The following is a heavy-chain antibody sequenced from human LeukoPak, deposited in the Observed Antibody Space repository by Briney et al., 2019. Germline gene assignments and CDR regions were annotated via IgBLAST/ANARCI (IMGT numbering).Heavy chain of an antibody. CDR1: GFTFSSYS. V-gene: IGHV3-48*04. Sequence: AGSLRLSCAASGFTFSSYSMNWVRQAPGKGLEWVSYISSSSSTIYYAASVKGRFTISRDNAKNSLYLQMNSLRAEDTAVYYCARVGGSYYDRWGQGTLVTVSS. CDR2: ISSSSSTI. J-gene: IGHJ4*02. CDR3: ARVGGSYYDR. D-gene: IGHD1-26*01.